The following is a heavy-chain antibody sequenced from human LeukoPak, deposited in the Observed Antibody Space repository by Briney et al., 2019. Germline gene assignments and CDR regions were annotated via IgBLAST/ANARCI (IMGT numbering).Heavy chain of an antibody. CDR1: GGSISSYY. CDR2: IFYSGST. J-gene: IGHJ4*02. CDR3: ATDRFYGSGSFDY. V-gene: IGHV4-59*08. D-gene: IGHD3-10*01. Sequence: PSETLSLTCTVSGGSISSYYWSWIRQPPGKGLEWIGYIFYSGSTNYNPSLKSRVTISIDTSKNQFSLKLNSVTATDTAVYYCATDRFYGSGSFDYWGEGTLVTVSS.